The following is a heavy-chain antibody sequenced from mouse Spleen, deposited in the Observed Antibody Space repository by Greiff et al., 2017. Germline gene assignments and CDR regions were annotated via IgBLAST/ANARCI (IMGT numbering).Heavy chain of an antibody. V-gene: IGHV1-22*01. CDR3: ARGYGYDGDYFDY. Sequence: VQLKQSGPELVKPGASVKMSCKASGYTFTDYNMHWVKQSHGKSLEWIGYINPNNGGTRYNQKFKGKATLTVNKSSSTAYMELRSLTSEDSAVYYCARGYGYDGDYFDYWGQGTTLTVSS. CDR2: INPNNGGT. CDR1: GYTFTDYN. D-gene: IGHD2-2*01. J-gene: IGHJ2*01.